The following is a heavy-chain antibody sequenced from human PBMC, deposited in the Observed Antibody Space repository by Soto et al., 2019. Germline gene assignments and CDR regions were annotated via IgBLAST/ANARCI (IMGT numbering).Heavy chain of an antibody. J-gene: IGHJ6*02. V-gene: IGHV3-43*02. Sequence: GGSLRLSCAASGFTFDDYAMHWVRQAPGKGLEWVSLISGDGGSTYYADSVKGRFTISRDNSKNSLYLQMNTLRTEDTSLYYCAKDIVRMITFGGVIVPRNYYYGMDVWGQGTTVTVSS. CDR1: GFTFDDYA. CDR2: ISGDGGST. CDR3: AKDIVRMITFGGVIVPRNYYYGMDV. D-gene: IGHD3-16*02.